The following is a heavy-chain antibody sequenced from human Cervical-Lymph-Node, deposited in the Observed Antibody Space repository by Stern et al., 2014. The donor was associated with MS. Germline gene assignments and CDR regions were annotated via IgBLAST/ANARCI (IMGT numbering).Heavy chain of an antibody. J-gene: IGHJ5*02. Sequence: QVQLVQSGPEVMKPSDTLKVTCKASGCTFTSYDINWGRQATGHGLEWVGWVTTNSGNTGYAQKIQGRVTMTRNTSISTAYMELSSLRSEDTAVYYCARDCKLRRFGSRGWFDPWGQGTLVTVSS. CDR2: VTTNSGNT. CDR1: GCTFTSYD. D-gene: IGHD3-10*01. CDR3: ARDCKLRRFGSRGWFDP. V-gene: IGHV1-8*01.